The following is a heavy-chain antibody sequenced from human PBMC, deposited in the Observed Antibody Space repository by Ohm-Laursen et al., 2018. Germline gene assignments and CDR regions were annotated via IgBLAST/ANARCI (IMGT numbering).Heavy chain of an antibody. Sequence: SVKVSCKASGYTFIIYGITWVRQAPGQGLEWMGWISAYTNNTNFAQKLQGRLSMATDTSTSTAYMELRSLRSDDTAVYYCARVLYDYGSSAYPDFYGMDVWGQGTTVTVSS. D-gene: IGHD3-22*01. CDR3: ARVLYDYGSSAYPDFYGMDV. CDR1: GYTFIIYG. CDR2: ISAYTNNT. J-gene: IGHJ6*02. V-gene: IGHV1-18*01.